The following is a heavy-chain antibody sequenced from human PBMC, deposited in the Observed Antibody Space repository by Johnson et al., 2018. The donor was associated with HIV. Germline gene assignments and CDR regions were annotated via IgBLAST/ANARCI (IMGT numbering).Heavy chain of an antibody. V-gene: IGHV3-30-3*01. CDR2: ISYDGSNK. D-gene: IGHD6-19*01. J-gene: IGHJ3*02. Sequence: QVQLVESGGGVVQPGRSLRLSCAASGFTFSSYAMHWVRQAPGKGLEWVAVISYDGSNKYYADSVKGRFTISSDNSKNTLYLQMNSLRAEDTAVYYCSSTSSGWFYAFDIWGQGTMVTVSS. CDR1: GFTFSSYA. CDR3: SSTSSGWFYAFDI.